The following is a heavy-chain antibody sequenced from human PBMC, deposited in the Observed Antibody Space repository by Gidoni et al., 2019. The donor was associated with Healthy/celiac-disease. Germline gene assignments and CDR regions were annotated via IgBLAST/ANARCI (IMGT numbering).Heavy chain of an antibody. J-gene: IGHJ3*02. Sequence: EVQLVESGGGSVQPGWSLRPSCAASGFTFDDYAMHWVRQAPGKGLEWVSGISWNSGSIGYADSVKGRFTISRDNAKNSLYLQMNSLRAEDTALYYCAKDMRKGSNLGAFDIWGQGPMFTVSS. CDR2: ISWNSGSI. V-gene: IGHV3-9*01. CDR3: AKDMRKGSNLGAFDI. CDR1: GFTFDDYA. D-gene: IGHD6-13*01.